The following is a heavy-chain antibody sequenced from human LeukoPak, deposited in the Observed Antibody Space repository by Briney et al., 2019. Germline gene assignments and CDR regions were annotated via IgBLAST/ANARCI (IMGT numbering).Heavy chain of an antibody. CDR3: ARIHYYDSSAYYRYYFDY. D-gene: IGHD3-22*01. CDR2: INWNGGST. J-gene: IGHJ4*02. Sequence: PGRSLRLSCAASGFTFDDYGMSWVRQAPGKGLEWVSGINWNGGSTGYADSVKGRFTISRDNAKNSLYLQMNSLRAEDTALYYCARIHYYDSSAYYRYYFDYWGQGTLVTVSS. V-gene: IGHV3-20*04. CDR1: GFTFDDYG.